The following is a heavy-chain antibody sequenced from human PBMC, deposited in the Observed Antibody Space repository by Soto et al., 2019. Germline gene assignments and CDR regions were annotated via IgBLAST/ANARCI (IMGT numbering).Heavy chain of an antibody. D-gene: IGHD5-18*01. CDR3: TRDVDTAIGGYYYYYYGMDV. J-gene: IGHJ6*02. CDR1: GFTFSNAW. V-gene: IGHV3-15*01. Sequence: GGSLRLSCAASGFTFSNAWMSWVRQAPGKGLEWVGRIKSKTDGGTTDYAAPVKGRFTISRDDSKNTLYLQMNSLKTEDTAVYYCTRDVDTAIGGYYYYYYGMDVWVQGTTVTVSS. CDR2: IKSKTDGGTT.